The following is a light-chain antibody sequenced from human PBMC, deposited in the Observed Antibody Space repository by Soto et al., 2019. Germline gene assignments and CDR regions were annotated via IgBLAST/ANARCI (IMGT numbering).Light chain of an antibody. Sequence: DIVMTQSPDSLAVSLGERATINCKSSQSVLYSSKNKNYLAWYQQKPGQPPKLLIYWASTRESGVPDRFIGSGSGTDVTLTISSLQAEDVAVYYCQQYYTTPRTFGQGTKVEIK. CDR1: QSVLYSSKNKNY. CDR3: QQYYTTPRT. V-gene: IGKV4-1*01. CDR2: WAS. J-gene: IGKJ1*01.